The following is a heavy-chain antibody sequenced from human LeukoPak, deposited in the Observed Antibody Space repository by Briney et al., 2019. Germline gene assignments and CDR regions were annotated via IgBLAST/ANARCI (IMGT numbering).Heavy chain of an antibody. D-gene: IGHD2-2*01. CDR2: IYTSGST. CDR3: ARDKGYCSSTSCYSVGWFDP. J-gene: IGHJ5*02. Sequence: SETLSLTCTVSGGSISSGSYYWSWIRQPAGKGLEWIVRIYTSGSTNYNPSLKSRVTISVDTSKNQFSLKLSSVTAADTAVYYCARDKGYCSSTSCYSVGWFDPWGQGTLVTVSS. CDR1: GGSISSGSYY. V-gene: IGHV4-61*02.